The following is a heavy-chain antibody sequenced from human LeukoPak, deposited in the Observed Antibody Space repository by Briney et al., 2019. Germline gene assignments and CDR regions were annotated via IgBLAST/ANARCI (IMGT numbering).Heavy chain of an antibody. CDR1: GFNFSDFY. J-gene: IGHJ4*02. D-gene: IGHD2-2*01. Sequence: GGSLRLSCAASGFNFSDFYMSWIRQAPGKGREWLSSISLSGSTITYAASVKGRVTVSRDNAKNSVVLHILSLRADDTAVYYCAREASCSSTTCYFDYWGQGTLVTVSS. CDR3: AREASCSSTTCYFDY. CDR2: ISLSGSTI. V-gene: IGHV3-11*01.